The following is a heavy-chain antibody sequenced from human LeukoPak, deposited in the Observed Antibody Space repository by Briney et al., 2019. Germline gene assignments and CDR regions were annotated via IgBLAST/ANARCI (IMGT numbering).Heavy chain of an antibody. CDR3: ARESSSGWYPHYYYGMEV. V-gene: IGHV3-74*01. Sequence: GSLRRSSAASGFTIISYCMLWVRQAPGKGLVWVSRINNDGSSTTYADSVRGRFTISRDNAKNTLYLQMNSLRVEDTAVYYCARESSSGWYPHYYYGMEVWGGGATVSVSS. CDR1: GFTIISYC. D-gene: IGHD6-19*01. J-gene: IGHJ6*04. CDR2: INNDGSST.